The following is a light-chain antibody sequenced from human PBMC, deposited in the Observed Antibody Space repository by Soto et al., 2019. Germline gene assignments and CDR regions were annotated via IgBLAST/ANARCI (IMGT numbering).Light chain of an antibody. Sequence: QSALTQPASVSGSPGQPITISCTGTSSDVGGYNYVSWYQHHPDKAPKLMIYDVNNRPSGVSNRFSGSKSGNTASLTISGLQAEHEAAYYCSSYTSSSTRLVFGGGTKLTVL. V-gene: IGLV2-14*03. CDR3: SSYTSSSTRLV. CDR2: DVN. J-gene: IGLJ2*01. CDR1: SSDVGGYNY.